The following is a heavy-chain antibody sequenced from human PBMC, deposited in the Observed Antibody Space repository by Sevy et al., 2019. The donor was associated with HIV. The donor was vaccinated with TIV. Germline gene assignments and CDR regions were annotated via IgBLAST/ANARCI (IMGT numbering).Heavy chain of an antibody. CDR3: ARALAVAKIGWFDP. Sequence: ASVKVSCKASGYTFTGYYMHWVRQAPGQGLEWMGRINPNSGGTNYAQKFQGRVTITRDRSISTAYMELSRLRSDDTAVYYCARALAVAKIGWFDPWGQGTLVTVSS. CDR1: GYTFTGYY. CDR2: INPNSGGT. J-gene: IGHJ5*02. D-gene: IGHD6-19*01. V-gene: IGHV1-2*06.